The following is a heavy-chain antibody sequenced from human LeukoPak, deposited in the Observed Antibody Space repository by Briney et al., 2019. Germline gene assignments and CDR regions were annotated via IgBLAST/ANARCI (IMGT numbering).Heavy chain of an antibody. J-gene: IGHJ4*02. CDR2: INPNSGGT. Sequence: ASVKVSCKASGYTFTGYYMHWVRQAPGQGLEWMGWINPNSGGTNYAQEFQGRVTMTRDTSISTAYMGLSRLRSDDTAVYYCARASRIKSGFDYWGQGTLVTVSS. CDR3: ARASRIKSGFDY. CDR1: GYTFTGYY. V-gene: IGHV1-2*02.